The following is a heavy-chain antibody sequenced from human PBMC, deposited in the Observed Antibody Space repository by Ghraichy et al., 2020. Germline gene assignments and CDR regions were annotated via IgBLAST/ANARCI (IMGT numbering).Heavy chain of an antibody. J-gene: IGHJ6*02. V-gene: IGHV1-69*13. CDR3: ARRGNYDILTGYGDPDYYYYYGMDV. Sequence: SVKVSCKASGGTFSSYAISWVRQAPGQGLEWMGGIIPIFGTANYAQKFQGRVTITADESTSTAYMELSSLRSEDTAVYYCARRGNYDILTGYGDPDYYYYYGMDVWGQGTTVTVSS. D-gene: IGHD3-9*01. CDR2: IIPIFGTA. CDR1: GGTFSSYA.